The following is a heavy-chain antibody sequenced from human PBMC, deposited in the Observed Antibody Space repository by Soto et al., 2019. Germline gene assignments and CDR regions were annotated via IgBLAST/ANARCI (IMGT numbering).Heavy chain of an antibody. J-gene: IGHJ4*02. CDR2: VDPNSGGT. D-gene: IGHD2-15*01. CDR3: ARALCSGCSCYYTA. Sequence: SVKVSCKASGYTFTGYYMHSLRQAPEQGLEWMGWVDPNSGGTNYAQKFQGWVTMTGDTSISTAYMELSRLRSDDTAVYYCARALCSGCSCYYTAWGPGPLVTVSS. CDR1: GYTFTGYY. V-gene: IGHV1-2*04.